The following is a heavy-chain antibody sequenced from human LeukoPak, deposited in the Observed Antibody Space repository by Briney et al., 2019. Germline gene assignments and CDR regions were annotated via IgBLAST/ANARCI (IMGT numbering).Heavy chain of an antibody. CDR3: TRVSSSSPFDY. CDR1: GFTFSGSA. D-gene: IGHD6-13*01. Sequence: GSLRLSCAASGFTFSGSAMHWVRQVSGEGLEWVGRIRSKANNYATAYAASVKGRFTISRDDSQNTAYLQMDSLKTEDTAVYYCTRVSSSSPFDYWGQGTLVTVSS. CDR2: IRSKANNYAT. V-gene: IGHV3-73*01. J-gene: IGHJ4*02.